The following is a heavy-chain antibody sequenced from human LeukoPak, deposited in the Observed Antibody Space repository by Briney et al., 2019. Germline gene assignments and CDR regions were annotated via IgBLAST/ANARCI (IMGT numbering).Heavy chain of an antibody. D-gene: IGHD2-2*01. V-gene: IGHV1-2*06. CDR3: ARDYCSSTSCLFDY. CDR1: GYTFTGYH. J-gene: IGHJ4*02. Sequence: WASVKVSCKASGYTFTGYHMHWVRRAPGQGLEWMERINPNSGDTNYAQKFQGRVTMTRDTSISTAYMEPSRLRSDDTAVYYCARDYCSSTSCLFDYWGQGALVTVSS. CDR2: INPNSGDT.